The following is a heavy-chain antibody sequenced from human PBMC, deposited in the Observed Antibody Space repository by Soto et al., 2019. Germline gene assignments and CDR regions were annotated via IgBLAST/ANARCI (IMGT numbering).Heavy chain of an antibody. D-gene: IGHD3-16*01. CDR3: APRVGIGGGPGDAFGS. V-gene: IGHV1-46*01. CDR2: INPGGGST. J-gene: IGHJ3*02. CDR1: GYTFTSYY. Sequence: ASVKVSCKASGYTFTSYYMNWLRQAPGRGLEWMGIINPGGGSTTYAQKFQGRVTMTRDTSTSTVYMQLSSLTSEDTAVYYCAPRVGIGGGPGDAFGSRGQGTMVTVAS.